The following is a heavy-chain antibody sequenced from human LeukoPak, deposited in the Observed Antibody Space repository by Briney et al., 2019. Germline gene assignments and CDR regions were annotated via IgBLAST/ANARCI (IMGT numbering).Heavy chain of an antibody. Sequence: GSLRLSCEASGFTFSSYSMNWVRQAPGKGLEWVSYITSRSSTIYYADAVKGRFTISRDNAKNSLYLQMNSLRAEDTAVYYCARASTTVSKQSDYWGQGTLVTVSS. CDR1: GFTFSSYS. CDR3: ARASTTVSKQSDY. D-gene: IGHD4-11*01. CDR2: ITSRSSTI. J-gene: IGHJ4*02. V-gene: IGHV3-48*01.